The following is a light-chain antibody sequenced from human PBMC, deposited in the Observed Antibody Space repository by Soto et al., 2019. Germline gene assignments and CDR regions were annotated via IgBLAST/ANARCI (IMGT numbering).Light chain of an antibody. CDR2: GAS. J-gene: IGKJ1*01. CDR1: QSVSSN. CDR3: QQYHNWWT. Sequence: IEMTQSPATLSVSPGERATLSCRASQSVSSNLVWYQQKPGQAPRLLIYGASTRVTGIPARFSGSGSGTEFTLTISSLQSEYFAVYYCQQYHNWWTFGQGTKVDIK. V-gene: IGKV3-15*01.